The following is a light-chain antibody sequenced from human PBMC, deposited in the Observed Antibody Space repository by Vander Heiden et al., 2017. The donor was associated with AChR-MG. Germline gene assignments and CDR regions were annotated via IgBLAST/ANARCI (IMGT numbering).Light chain of an antibody. V-gene: IGLV2-14*01. CDR2: DVS. Sequence: QSALTPPASVSVSPGQSITLSGTGTSGNVGRYNHVSWYQQHPGKAPKLMIYDVSKRPSGVSNRFSGSKSGNTASLTISGLQAEDEADYYCSSYTSSSTLYVFGTGTKVTVL. J-gene: IGLJ1*01. CDR1: SGNVGRYNH. CDR3: SSYTSSSTLYV.